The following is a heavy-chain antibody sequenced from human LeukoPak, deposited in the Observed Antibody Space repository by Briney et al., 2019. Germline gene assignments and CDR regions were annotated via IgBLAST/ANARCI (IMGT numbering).Heavy chain of an antibody. Sequence: SETLSLTCAVSGGSISTSHWWSWVRQPPGKGLEWIGEVHHSGSTIYNPSLKSRVTISVDKSKNQFSLKLSSVTAADTAVYYRARDGSGTHYNWFDPWGQGTLVTVSS. CDR3: ARDGSGTHYNWFDP. V-gene: IGHV4-4*02. CDR2: VHHSGST. CDR1: GGSISTSHW. D-gene: IGHD3-10*01. J-gene: IGHJ5*02.